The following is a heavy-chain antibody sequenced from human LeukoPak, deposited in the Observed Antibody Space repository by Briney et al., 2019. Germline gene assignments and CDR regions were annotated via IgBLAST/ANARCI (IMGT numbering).Heavy chain of an antibody. Sequence: PSETLSLTCAVYGGSFSGYYWSWIRQPPGKGLEWIGEINHSGSTNYNPSLKGRVTISVDTSKNQFSLKLSSVTAADTAVYYCARPRIAAASGSFGYWGQGTLVTVSS. CDR1: GGSFSGYY. CDR2: INHSGST. CDR3: ARPRIAAASGSFGY. D-gene: IGHD6-13*01. V-gene: IGHV4-34*01. J-gene: IGHJ4*02.